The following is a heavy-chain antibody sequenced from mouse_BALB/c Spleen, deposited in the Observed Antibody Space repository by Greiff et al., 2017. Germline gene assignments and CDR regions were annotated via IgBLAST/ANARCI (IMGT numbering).Heavy chain of an antibody. J-gene: IGHJ2*01. CDR3: AREVRGDFDY. Sequence: VQLKESGAELVKPGASVKLSCTASGFNIKDTYMHWVKQRPEQGLEWIGRIDPANGNTKYDPKFQGKATITADTSSNTAYLQLSSLTSEDTAVYYCAREVRGDFDYWGQGTTLTVSS. CDR1: GFNIKDTY. CDR2: IDPANGNT. D-gene: IGHD2-14*01. V-gene: IGHV14-3*02.